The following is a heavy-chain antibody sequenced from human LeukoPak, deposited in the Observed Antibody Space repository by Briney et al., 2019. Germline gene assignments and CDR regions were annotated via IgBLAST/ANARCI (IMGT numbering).Heavy chain of an antibody. CDR1: GDSVSSNSAA. D-gene: IGHD6-19*01. J-gene: IGHJ3*02. CDR2: TYYRSKWST. Sequence: SQTLSLTCAISGDSVSSNSAAWNWIRQSPSRGLEWLGRTYYRSKWSTDYAVSVKSRITVNPDTSKNQFSLQLNSVTPEDTAIYYCARDPAYSSDWTKNAFDIWGQGTMVTVSS. V-gene: IGHV6-1*01. CDR3: ARDPAYSSDWTKNAFDI.